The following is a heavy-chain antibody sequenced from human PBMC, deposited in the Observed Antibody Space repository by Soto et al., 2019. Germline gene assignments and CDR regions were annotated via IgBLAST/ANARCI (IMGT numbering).Heavy chain of an antibody. V-gene: IGHV3-11*03. Sequence: PGGSLRLSCAASGFTFSDYYMSWIRQAPGKGLEWVSYISSSSSYTNYADSVKGRFTISRDNAKNSLYLQMNSLRAEDTAVYYCARCSYDILFQGYYFDYWGQGTLVTVSS. CDR3: ARCSYDILFQGYYFDY. CDR1: GFTFSDYY. D-gene: IGHD3-9*01. CDR2: ISSSSSYT. J-gene: IGHJ4*02.